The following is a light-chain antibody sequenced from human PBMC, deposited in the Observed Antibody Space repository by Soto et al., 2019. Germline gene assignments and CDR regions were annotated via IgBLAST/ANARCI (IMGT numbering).Light chain of an antibody. CDR3: QQYGSSPPVT. J-gene: IGKJ5*01. V-gene: IGKV3-20*01. CDR2: GAS. CDR1: QSVSSSY. Sequence: EIVLTQSPGTLSLSPGERATLSCRASQSVSSSYLAWYQQKPGQAPILLIYGASGRATGIPDRFSGSGSGTDFTLTINRLEPEDFAVYYCQQYGSSPPVTFGQGTRLEIK.